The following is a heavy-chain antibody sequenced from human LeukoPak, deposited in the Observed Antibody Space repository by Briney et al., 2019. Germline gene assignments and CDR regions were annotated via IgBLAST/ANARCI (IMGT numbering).Heavy chain of an antibody. D-gene: IGHD6-6*01. CDR1: GASISSRY. CDR3: ARWQYTISSGWFDP. J-gene: IGHJ5*02. V-gene: IGHV4-59*08. CDR2: IYYSGGT. Sequence: SETLSLTCTLSGASISSRYWSWIRQPPGKGLEWIGSIYYSGGTNYNPSLQSRVTISVDTSKIQFPLKLSSVTAADTAVYYCARWQYTISSGWFDPWGQGTLVTVSS.